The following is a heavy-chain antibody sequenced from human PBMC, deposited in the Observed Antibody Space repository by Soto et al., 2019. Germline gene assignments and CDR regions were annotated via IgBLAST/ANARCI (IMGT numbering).Heavy chain of an antibody. CDR2: IKKDASEK. J-gene: IGHJ4*02. D-gene: IGHD2-15*01. V-gene: IGHV3-7*04. CDR3: ARVADGDGDNSRYRHLDY. CDR1: GFTFSRYW. Sequence: ESGGGLVQPGGSLRLSCAASGFTFSRYWMSWVRQAPGKGLEWVADIKKDASEKYYVDSVKGRFTISRDNAKNSLFLQVNSLTAVDTAVYYCARVADGDGDNSRYRHLDYWGQGTLVTVSS.